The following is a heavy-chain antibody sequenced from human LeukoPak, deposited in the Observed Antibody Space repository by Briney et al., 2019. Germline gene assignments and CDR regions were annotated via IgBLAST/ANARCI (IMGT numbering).Heavy chain of an antibody. D-gene: IGHD6-6*01. V-gene: IGHV3-7*01. CDR1: GFTFSSHW. CDR3: VRGTRSNSF. CDR2: IKEDGSDK. J-gene: IGHJ4*02. Sequence: GGSLRLSCAASGFTFSSHWMSWVRQAPGKGLECVAYIKEDGSDKNYVDSVKGRFTISRDNAKSSLYLQMNSLRVEDTAVYYCVRGTRSNSFWGQGTQVTVSS.